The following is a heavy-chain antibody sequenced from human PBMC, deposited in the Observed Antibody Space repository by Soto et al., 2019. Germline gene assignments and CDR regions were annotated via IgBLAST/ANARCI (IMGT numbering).Heavy chain of an antibody. Sequence: QLQLQESASGPVKPSQTLSLTCAVSGGSISSGGYSWNWIRQPPGKGLEWIGYIYSGTTNYNPSLKSRVTISMDRSKNQVAPSLKSVTAADTAVYYCAREDSGGFFDFWGQGTLVTVSS. J-gene: IGHJ4*02. CDR1: GGSISSGGYS. V-gene: IGHV4-30-2*01. D-gene: IGHD2-15*01. CDR2: IYSGTT. CDR3: AREDSGGFFDF.